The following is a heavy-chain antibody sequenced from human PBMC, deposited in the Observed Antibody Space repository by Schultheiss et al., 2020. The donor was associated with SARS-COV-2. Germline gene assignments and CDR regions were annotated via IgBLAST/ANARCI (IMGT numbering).Heavy chain of an antibody. D-gene: IGHD4-17*01. CDR3: ARGDDYGDLFDY. V-gene: IGHV1-18*04. CDR2: ISAYNGNT. Sequence: ASVKVSCKASGYTFTSYYMHWVRQAPGQGLEWMGWISAYNGNTNYAQKLQGRVTMTTDTSTSTAYMELRSLRSDDTAVYYCARGDDYGDLFDYWGQGTLVTVSS. CDR1: GYTFTSYY. J-gene: IGHJ4*02.